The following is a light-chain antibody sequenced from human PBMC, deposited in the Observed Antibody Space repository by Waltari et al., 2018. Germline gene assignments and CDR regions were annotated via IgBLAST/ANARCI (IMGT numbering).Light chain of an antibody. CDR1: SPNAEINY. Sequence: QSVLTHPPSASATPGQRVTISCSGSSPNAEINYVSWYQQLPGTAPKLLIYRNNQRPSGVPDRFSGSKSGTSASLAISGLRSEDEADYYCATWDVSLSGWVFGGGTKLTVL. V-gene: IGLV1-47*01. CDR2: RNN. CDR3: ATWDVSLSGWV. J-gene: IGLJ3*02.